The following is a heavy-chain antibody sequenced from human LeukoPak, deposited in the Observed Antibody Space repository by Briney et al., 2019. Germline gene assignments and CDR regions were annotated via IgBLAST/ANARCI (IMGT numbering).Heavy chain of an antibody. V-gene: IGHV3-21*01. Sequence: PGGSLRLSCAASGFTFSSFEMNWVRQAPGKGLEWVSSISGSSSDIYYADSVKGRFTISRDNAKNSLYLQMNSLRAEDTAVYYCARDRYFDWLSLDSWGQGTLVTVSS. CDR3: ARDRYFDWLSLDS. CDR1: GFTFSSFE. J-gene: IGHJ4*02. CDR2: ISGSSSDI. D-gene: IGHD3-9*01.